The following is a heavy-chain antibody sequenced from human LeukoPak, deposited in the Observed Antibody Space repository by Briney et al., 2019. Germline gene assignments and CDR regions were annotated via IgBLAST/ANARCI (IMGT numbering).Heavy chain of an antibody. J-gene: IGHJ4*02. CDR3: ARGGNYALDY. CDR2: ITNDGSST. CDR1: GLTFSSHW. Sequence: GGSLRLSCAASGLTFSSHWMHWVRQAPGKGLVWVSRITNDGSSTTYADSVKGRFTISRDNAKNTLYLQMNSLRAEDTAIYYCARGGNYALDYVGQGALVTVSS. D-gene: IGHD3-22*01. V-gene: IGHV3-74*01.